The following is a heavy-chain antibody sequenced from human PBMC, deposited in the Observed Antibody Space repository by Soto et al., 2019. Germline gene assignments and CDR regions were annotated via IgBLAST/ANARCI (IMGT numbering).Heavy chain of an antibody. CDR1: GGSFIGYY. D-gene: IGHD2-8*02. V-gene: IGHV4-34*01. CDR3: AKDKITGLFDY. Sequence: PETLSLTCAVYGGSFIGYYWTWIRQPPWTGLEWIGEINHSGSTNYNPSLKSRVTISVDTSKNQFSLKLTSVTAADTAVYYWAKDKITGLFDYWGQGTLVTVSS. J-gene: IGHJ4*02. CDR2: INHSGST.